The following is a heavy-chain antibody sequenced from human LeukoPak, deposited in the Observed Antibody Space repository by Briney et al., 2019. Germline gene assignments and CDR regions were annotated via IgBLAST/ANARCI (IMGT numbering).Heavy chain of an antibody. D-gene: IGHD3-3*01. J-gene: IGHJ6*02. Sequence: ASVKVSCKASGYTFTSYYMHWVRQAPGQGLEWMGIINPSGGSTSYAQKFQGRVTMTRDTSTSTVYMELSSLRSEDTAVYYCARDLNLLRADNYGMDVWGQGTTVTVSS. CDR3: ARDLNLLRADNYGMDV. CDR2: INPSGGST. CDR1: GYTFTSYY. V-gene: IGHV1-46*01.